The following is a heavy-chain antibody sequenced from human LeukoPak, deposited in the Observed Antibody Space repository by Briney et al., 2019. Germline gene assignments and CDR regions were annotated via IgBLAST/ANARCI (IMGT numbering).Heavy chain of an antibody. CDR2: INPNSGGT. D-gene: IGHD6-19*01. Sequence: GASVTVSCKASGYTFTIYSFSWVRQAPGQGLEWMGWINPNSGGTNYAQKFQGRVTMTRDTSISTAYMELSRLRSDDTAVYYCASIPKSYSSGWLSYWGQGTLVTVSS. V-gene: IGHV1-2*02. J-gene: IGHJ4*02. CDR3: ASIPKSYSSGWLSY. CDR1: GYTFTIYS.